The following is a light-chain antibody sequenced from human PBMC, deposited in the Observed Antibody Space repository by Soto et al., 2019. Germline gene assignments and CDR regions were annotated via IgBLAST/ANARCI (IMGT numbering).Light chain of an antibody. CDR1: QSISSY. Sequence: IQLTQSPSSLSASVGDRVTITCRASQSISSYLNWYHQKPGKAPKLLIYAASSLQSGVPSRFSGSGSGTEFTLTMSGLQPEDFATYYCQQGHSTPYTFGQGTKVDIK. J-gene: IGKJ2*01. CDR2: AAS. CDR3: QQGHSTPYT. V-gene: IGKV1-39*01.